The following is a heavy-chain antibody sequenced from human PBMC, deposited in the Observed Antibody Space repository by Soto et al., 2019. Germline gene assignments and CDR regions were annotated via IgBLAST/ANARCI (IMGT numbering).Heavy chain of an antibody. CDR1: GGSVISGHYY. CDR3: GRGNIVAVIGGLDP. CDR2: IFYTGSA. J-gene: IGHJ5*02. Sequence: QLQLQESDPGLVKPSETLSLTCTVSGGSVISGHYYWSWVRPPPGKGLDESASIFYTGSAHYNPSPKSLDTIAVDTSKNQFSLKLDSLTAADTAVYYCGRGNIVAVIGGLDPWGQGTLVTVSS. V-gene: IGHV4-61*01. D-gene: IGHD5-12*01.